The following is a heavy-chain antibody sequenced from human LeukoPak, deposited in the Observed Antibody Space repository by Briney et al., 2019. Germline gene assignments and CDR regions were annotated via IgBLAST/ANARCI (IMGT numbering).Heavy chain of an antibody. J-gene: IGHJ4*02. CDR2: IYTSEST. CDR3: ARGLWFGDENPPYFDY. V-gene: IGHV4-4*07. D-gene: IGHD3-10*01. CDR1: GGSISSYY. Sequence: SETLSLTCTVSGGSISSYYWSWIRQPAGKGLEWIGRIYTSESTNYNPSLKSRVTISVDTSKNQFSLKLSSVTAADTAVYYCARGLWFGDENPPYFDYWGQGILVTVSS.